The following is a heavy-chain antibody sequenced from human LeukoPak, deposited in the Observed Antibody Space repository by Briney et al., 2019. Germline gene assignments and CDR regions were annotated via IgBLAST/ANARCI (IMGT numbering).Heavy chain of an antibody. Sequence: GGSLRLSCAASGFTFSSYAMSWVRQAPGKRLEWVSAISGSGGSTYYADSVKGRFTISRDNSKNTLYLQMNSLRAEDTAVYYCAKDITMAPYGMDVWGQGTTVTVSS. J-gene: IGHJ6*02. CDR1: GFTFSSYA. CDR2: ISGSGGST. CDR3: AKDITMAPYGMDV. D-gene: IGHD3-10*01. V-gene: IGHV3-23*01.